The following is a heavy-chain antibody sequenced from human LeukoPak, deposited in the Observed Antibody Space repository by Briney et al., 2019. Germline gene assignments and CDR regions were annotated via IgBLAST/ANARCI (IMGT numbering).Heavy chain of an antibody. CDR3: AKSGYSYGRDYYYYMDV. CDR1: GYTFTGYY. CDR2: INPNSGGT. V-gene: IGHV1-2*02. D-gene: IGHD5-18*01. Sequence: ASVKVSCKASGYTFTGYYMHWVRQAPGQGLEWMGWINPNSGGTNYAQKFQGRVTMTRDTSISTAYMELSRLRSDDTAVYYCAKSGYSYGRDYYYYMDVWGKGTTVTVSS. J-gene: IGHJ6*03.